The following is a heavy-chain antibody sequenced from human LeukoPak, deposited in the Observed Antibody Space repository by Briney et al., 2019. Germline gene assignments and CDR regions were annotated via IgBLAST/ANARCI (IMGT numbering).Heavy chain of an antibody. CDR2: IYYSGST. D-gene: IGHD6-19*01. CDR1: GVSISSSNSY. J-gene: IGHJ3*02. Sequence: PSETLSLTCTVSGVSISSSNSYWSWIRQPPGKGLEWIGYIYYSGSTNYNPSLKSRVTISVDTSKNQFSLKLSSVTAADTAVYYCARNMGYSSGWYIIWGQGTMVTVSS. CDR3: ARNMGYSSGWYII. V-gene: IGHV4-61*01.